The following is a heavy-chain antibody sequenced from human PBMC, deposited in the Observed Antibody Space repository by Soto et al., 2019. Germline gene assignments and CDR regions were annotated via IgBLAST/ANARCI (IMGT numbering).Heavy chain of an antibody. CDR1: APSASGHY. V-gene: IGHV4-59*02. J-gene: IGHJ4*02. CDR3: ARVTEYHFSYYDSTGYYYLFDY. CDR2: IHFSGST. D-gene: IGHD3-22*01. Sequence: PSQTLSPIGTLSAPSASGHYWSGSRQCPGKRLGWIGYIHFSGSTDYNPSLKSRVTISVETSRAQFSLKLTSVTAADTAVYYCARVTEYHFSYYDSTGYYYLFDYWGQGTLVTVSS.